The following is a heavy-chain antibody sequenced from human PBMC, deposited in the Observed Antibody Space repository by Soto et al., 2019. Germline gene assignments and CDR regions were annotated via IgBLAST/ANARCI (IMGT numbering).Heavy chain of an antibody. CDR2: IYYSGST. CDR1: GGSISSSSYY. J-gene: IGHJ5*02. V-gene: IGHV4-39*01. D-gene: IGHD1-26*01. Sequence: SETLSLTCTVSGGSISSSSYYWGWIRQPPGKGLEWIGSIYYSGSTYYNPSLKSRVTISVDTSKNQFSLKLSSVTAADTAVYYCARHVGLPDWFDPWGQGTLVTVSS. CDR3: ARHVGLPDWFDP.